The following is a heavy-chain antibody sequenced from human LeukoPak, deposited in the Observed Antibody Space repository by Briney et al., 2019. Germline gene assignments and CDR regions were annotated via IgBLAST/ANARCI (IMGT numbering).Heavy chain of an antibody. CDR3: AKGMGYNSGWNRNYFHY. CDR2: VKHRGST. CDR1: GGSFSGYY. J-gene: IGHJ4*02. D-gene: IGHD6-19*01. Sequence: SEPLSLTCAVYGGSFSGYYWSWIRQPPGKGLEWSVAVKHRGSTNYNPALKSRVSMSVDASKNQFTRNLSAVTAAYTSVYNCAKGMGYNSGWNRNYFHYWSQGTLVSVTS. V-gene: IGHV4-34*01.